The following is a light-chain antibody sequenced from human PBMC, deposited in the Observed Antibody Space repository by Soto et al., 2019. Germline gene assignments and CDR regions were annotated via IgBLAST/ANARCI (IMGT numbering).Light chain of an antibody. V-gene: IGLV1-47*01. J-gene: IGLJ2*01. Sequence: QSVLTQPPSASGTPGQRVTISCSGSSSNIGSNYVYWYQQLPGTAPKLLIYRNNQRPSGVPDRFSGSKSGTSASLAISGLLSEDEDDYYCAAWDDSLSGGVFGGGTKLTVL. CDR2: RNN. CDR3: AAWDDSLSGGV. CDR1: SSNIGSNY.